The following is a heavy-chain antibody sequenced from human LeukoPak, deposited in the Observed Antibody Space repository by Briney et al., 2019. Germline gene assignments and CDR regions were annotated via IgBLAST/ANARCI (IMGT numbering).Heavy chain of an antibody. Sequence: SETLSLTCTVFGGSFSGYYWSWVRQPPGKGLEWIGQINHSGSTTYNPSLRSRVTISLDTSKYQFSLKLSSVTAADTVVYYCARGGISSTNDYWGQGTLVSVSS. CDR1: GGSFSGYY. D-gene: IGHD1-14*01. CDR2: INHSGST. CDR3: ARGGISSTNDY. J-gene: IGHJ4*02. V-gene: IGHV4-34*01.